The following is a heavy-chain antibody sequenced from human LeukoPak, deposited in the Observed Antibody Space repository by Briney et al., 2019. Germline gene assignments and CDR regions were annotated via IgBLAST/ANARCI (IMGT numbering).Heavy chain of an antibody. Sequence: GGSLRLSCAASGFTFSTYSMNWIRQVPGKGLEWVSHISSGGNTQYYADSVRGRFTMSRDNAKNSLDLQMNSLRTEDTAVYYCARDIVNGPFVISLESWGQGALVTVSS. CDR1: GFTFSTYS. CDR2: ISSGGNTQ. V-gene: IGHV3-48*04. CDR3: ARDIVNGPFVISLES. D-gene: IGHD2-21*01. J-gene: IGHJ4*02.